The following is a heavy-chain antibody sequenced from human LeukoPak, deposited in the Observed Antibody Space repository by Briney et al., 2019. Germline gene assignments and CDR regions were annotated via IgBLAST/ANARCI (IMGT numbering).Heavy chain of an antibody. CDR2: IYYSGST. J-gene: IGHJ3*02. CDR1: GGSISSYY. D-gene: IGHD3-9*01. CDR3: ARGSAVLRYFDWLLHDAFDI. Sequence: PSETLSLTCTVSGGSISSYYWSWIRQPPGKGLEWIGYIYYSGSTNYNPSLKSRVTISVDTSKNQFSLKLSSVTAADTAVYYCARGSAVLRYFDWLLHDAFDIWGQGTMVTVSS. V-gene: IGHV4-59*12.